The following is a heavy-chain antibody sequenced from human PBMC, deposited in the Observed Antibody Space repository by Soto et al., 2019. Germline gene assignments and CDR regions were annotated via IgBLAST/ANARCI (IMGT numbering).Heavy chain of an antibody. CDR3: ARGGGSWTIFDY. V-gene: IGHV4-61*08. D-gene: IGHD6-13*01. CDR1: GDSISTADYY. J-gene: IGHJ4*02. Sequence: SETLSLTCTVSGDSISTADYYWNWIRQPPGKGLEWIGYIYDSGVTNYNPSLKSRVTISVDTSKNQFSLRLSSVTAADTAVYYCARGGGSWTIFDYWGQGILVTVSS. CDR2: IYDSGVT.